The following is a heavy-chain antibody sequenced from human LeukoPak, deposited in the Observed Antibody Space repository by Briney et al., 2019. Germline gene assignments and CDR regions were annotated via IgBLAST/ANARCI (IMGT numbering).Heavy chain of an antibody. CDR3: VRGTEYDILSGKNFGQYYFDY. CDR2: ISSSGAYI. D-gene: IGHD3-9*01. Sequence: GGSLSLSCAASGFTFSSYSMNWVRQAPGKGLEWVSSISSSGAYIYYADSVKGRFTISRDNGKNSLYLQMNSLRDEDTAVYYCVRGTEYDILSGKNFGQYYFDYWGQGTLVTVSS. CDR1: GFTFSSYS. J-gene: IGHJ4*02. V-gene: IGHV3-21*01.